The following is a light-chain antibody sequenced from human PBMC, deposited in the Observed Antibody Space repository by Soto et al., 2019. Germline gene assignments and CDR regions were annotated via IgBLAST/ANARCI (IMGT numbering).Light chain of an antibody. J-gene: IGLJ1*01. CDR1: SSNIGARFD. V-gene: IGLV1-40*01. Sequence: QSVLTQPPSVSGAPGQRVTISCTGSSSNIGARFDVHWYRHLPGTAPKLLISVNTNGPSGVADRFSGSKSGTSASLAIAGLRAEDEADYYCQSYDSSLAGFVFGTGNKVTVL. CDR2: VNT. CDR3: QSYDSSLAGFV.